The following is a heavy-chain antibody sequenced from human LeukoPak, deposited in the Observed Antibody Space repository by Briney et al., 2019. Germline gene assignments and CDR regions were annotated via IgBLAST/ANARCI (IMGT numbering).Heavy chain of an antibody. CDR3: ARADYDFWSGYFDY. CDR1: RGTFSSYT. Sequence: ASVKVSCKASRGTFSSYTISWVRQPPGQGLEWMGRIIPILGIANYAQKFQGRVTITADKSTSTAYMELSSLRSEDTAVYYCARADYDFWSGYFDYWGQGTLVTVSS. D-gene: IGHD3-3*01. V-gene: IGHV1-69*02. CDR2: IIPILGIA. J-gene: IGHJ4*02.